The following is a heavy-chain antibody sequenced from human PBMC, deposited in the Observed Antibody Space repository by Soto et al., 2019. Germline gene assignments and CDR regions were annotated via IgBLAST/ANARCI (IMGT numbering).Heavy chain of an antibody. CDR3: ARYCSSTSCYARRPISAFDI. D-gene: IGHD2-2*01. Sequence: SETLSLTCTVSGGSISSGGYYWSWIRQHPGKGLEWIGYIYYSGSTYYNPSLKSRVTISVDTSKNQFSLKLSSVTAADTAVYYCARYCSSTSCYARRPISAFDIWGQGTMVTVSS. CDR1: GGSISSGGYY. J-gene: IGHJ3*02. CDR2: IYYSGST. V-gene: IGHV4-31*03.